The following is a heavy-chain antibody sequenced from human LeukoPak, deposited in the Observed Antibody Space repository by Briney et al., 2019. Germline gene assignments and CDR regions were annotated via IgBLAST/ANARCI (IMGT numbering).Heavy chain of an antibody. Sequence: PEGSLRLSCAASGFTFSSYGMHWVRQAPGKGLEWVAFIRYDGSNKYYADSVKGRFTISRDNSKNTLYLQMNSLRAEDTALYYCAKDPYYYGSGTESGAFDIWGQGTMVTVSS. V-gene: IGHV3-30*02. CDR3: AKDPYYYGSGTESGAFDI. CDR1: GFTFSSYG. CDR2: IRYDGSNK. D-gene: IGHD3-10*01. J-gene: IGHJ3*02.